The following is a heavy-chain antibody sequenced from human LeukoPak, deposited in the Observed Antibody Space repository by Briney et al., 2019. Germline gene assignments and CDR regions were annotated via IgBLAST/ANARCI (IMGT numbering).Heavy chain of an antibody. J-gene: IGHJ4*02. CDR2: ISSSSSYT. CDR1: GIPFSDYY. Sequence: GGSLRLSCVVSGIPFSDYYMYWIRQAPGKGLEWISYISSSSSYTDYADSVKGRFTISRDNAKSALYLQLNSLRLEDTAVYCAAGTAADFWGQGTLVTVSS. V-gene: IGHV3-11*03. CDR3: AGTAADF. D-gene: IGHD6-13*01.